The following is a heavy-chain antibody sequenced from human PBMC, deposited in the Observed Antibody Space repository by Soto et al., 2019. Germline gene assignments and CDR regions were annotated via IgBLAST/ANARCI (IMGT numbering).Heavy chain of an antibody. D-gene: IGHD6-19*01. J-gene: IGHJ6*02. Sequence: QVQLVESGGGVVQPGRSLRLSCAASGFTFSSYGMHWVRQAPGKGLEWVAVIWYDGSNKYYADSVKGRFTISRDNSKNTLYLQMNSLRAEDTAVYYCARHKGIAVNYYGMDVWGQGTTVTVSS. CDR2: IWYDGSNK. CDR1: GFTFSSYG. CDR3: ARHKGIAVNYYGMDV. V-gene: IGHV3-33*01.